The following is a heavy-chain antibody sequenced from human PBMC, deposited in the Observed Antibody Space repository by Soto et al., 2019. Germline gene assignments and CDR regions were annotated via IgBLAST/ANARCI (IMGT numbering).Heavy chain of an antibody. Sequence: ASVKVSCKASGYSFSNSGFSWMRQAPGQGLEWTGWISTYNGNTNYAQKFQGRLSMTRDTSTTTAFMELTTLRSDDTAVYYCARDEYNNGRNWLNPWGQGTLVTVSS. CDR1: GYSFSNSG. V-gene: IGHV1-18*01. D-gene: IGHD2-8*01. CDR3: ARDEYNNGRNWLNP. J-gene: IGHJ5*02. CDR2: ISTYNGNT.